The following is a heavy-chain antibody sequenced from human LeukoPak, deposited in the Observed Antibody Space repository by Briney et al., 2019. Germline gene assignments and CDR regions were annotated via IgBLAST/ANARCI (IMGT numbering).Heavy chain of an antibody. Sequence: SETLSLTCIVSGGSITNYYWSWIRQPPGKGLEWLGYIYYSGSTNYNPSLKSRVTISVDTSNNQFSLRLSSVTAADTAVYYCARDPFGSNAFDIWGQGTVVGVSS. CDR2: IYYSGST. CDR1: GGSITNYY. V-gene: IGHV4-59*01. D-gene: IGHD3-10*01. CDR3: ARDPFGSNAFDI. J-gene: IGHJ3*02.